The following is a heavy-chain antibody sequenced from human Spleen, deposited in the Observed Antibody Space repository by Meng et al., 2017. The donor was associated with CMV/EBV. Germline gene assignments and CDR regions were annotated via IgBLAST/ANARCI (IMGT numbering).Heavy chain of an antibody. Sequence: GRSLRLSCAASGFTFSSYAMSWVRQAPGKGLEWVSAISGSGGSTYYADSVKGRFTISRDNSKNTLYLQMNSLRAEDTAVYYCAKSGGLEWLFADYWGQGTLVTVSS. CDR1: GFTFSSYA. V-gene: IGHV3-23*01. J-gene: IGHJ4*02. CDR2: ISGSGGST. D-gene: IGHD3-3*01. CDR3: AKSGGLEWLFADY.